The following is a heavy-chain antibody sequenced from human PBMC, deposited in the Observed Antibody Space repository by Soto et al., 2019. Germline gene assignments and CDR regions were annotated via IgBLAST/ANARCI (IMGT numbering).Heavy chain of an antibody. Sequence: PSETLSLTCAVSGGSISSGGYSWSWIRQPPGKGLEWIGSIYYSGSTYYNPSLKSRVTISVDTSKNQFSLKLSSVTAADTAVYYFASQFLTGYRGYKRPPGAFDIGGKGKMVTV. V-gene: IGHV4-30-2*03. CDR2: IYYSGST. CDR1: GGSISSGGYS. CDR3: ASQFLTGYRGYKRPPGAFDI. J-gene: IGHJ3*02. D-gene: IGHD5-12*01.